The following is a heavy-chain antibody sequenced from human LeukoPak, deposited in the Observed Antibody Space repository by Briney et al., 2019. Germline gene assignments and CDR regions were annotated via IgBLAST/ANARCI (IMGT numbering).Heavy chain of an antibody. CDR1: GGTFSSYA. CDR3: ARDADPTYQLLYSGWFDP. V-gene: IGHV1-69*13. Sequence: ASVKVSCKASGGTFSSYAISWVRQAPGQGLKWMGGIIPIFGTANYAQKFQGRVTITADESTSTAYMELSSLRSEDTAVYYCARDADPTYQLLYSGWFDPWGQGTLVTVSS. J-gene: IGHJ5*02. CDR2: IIPIFGTA. D-gene: IGHD2-2*02.